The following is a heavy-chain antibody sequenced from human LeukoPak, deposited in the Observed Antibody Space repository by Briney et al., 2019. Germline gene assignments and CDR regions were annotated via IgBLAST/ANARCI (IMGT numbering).Heavy chain of an antibody. Sequence: GGSLRLSCAASGFTFSAYAMSWVRQAPGKGLEWVSAISASSDSTYYADSVKGRFTISRDNSKNTLYLQMNSLRAEDTAVYYCALDGSGLFDYWGQGTLVTVSS. D-gene: IGHD3-10*01. J-gene: IGHJ4*02. CDR3: ALDGSGLFDY. V-gene: IGHV3-23*01. CDR1: GFTFSAYA. CDR2: ISASSDST.